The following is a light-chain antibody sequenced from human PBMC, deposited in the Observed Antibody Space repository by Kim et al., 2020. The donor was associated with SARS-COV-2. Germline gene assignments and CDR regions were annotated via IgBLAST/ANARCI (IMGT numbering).Light chain of an antibody. CDR3: AAWDDSLKGRV. CDR1: SSNIGNNA. J-gene: IGLJ2*01. CDR2: YNN. Sequence: QSVLTQPPSVSEAPRQRVTISCSGSSSNIGNNAVNWYQQLPGKAPKLLIYYNNLLPSGVSDRFSGSKSGTSASLAISGLQSEDEADYYCAAWDDSLKGRVFGGGTQLTVL. V-gene: IGLV1-36*01.